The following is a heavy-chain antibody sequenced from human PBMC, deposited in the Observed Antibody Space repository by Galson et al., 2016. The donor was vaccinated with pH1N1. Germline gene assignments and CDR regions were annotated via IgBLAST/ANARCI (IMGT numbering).Heavy chain of an antibody. J-gene: IGHJ5*02. D-gene: IGHD3-10*01. Sequence: TLSLTCTVSGGSISSRTYYWSWIRQPAGKGLEWIGLVYSSGSTRYNPSLKSRVTISADTSKSQLSLKMTSVTAADTAVYYCARGGEEVLTFGEPHNWFDPWGQGILVTASS. CDR2: VYSSGST. CDR3: ARGGEEVLTFGEPHNWFDP. CDR1: GGSISSRTYY. V-gene: IGHV4-61*02.